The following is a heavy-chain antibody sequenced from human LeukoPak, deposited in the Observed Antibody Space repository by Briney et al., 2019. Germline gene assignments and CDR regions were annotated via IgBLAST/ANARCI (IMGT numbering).Heavy chain of an antibody. J-gene: IGHJ4*02. V-gene: IGHV1-46*01. Sequence: ASVKVSCKASGYTFTSYYMHWVRQAPGQGLEWMGIINPSGGSTSYAQKFQGRVTMTRDTSTSTVYMELSSLRSEVTAVYYCAREDYYDSSGYYYSFRYWGQGTLVTVSS. CDR2: INPSGGST. D-gene: IGHD3-22*01. CDR3: AREDYYDSSGYYYSFRY. CDR1: GYTFTSYY.